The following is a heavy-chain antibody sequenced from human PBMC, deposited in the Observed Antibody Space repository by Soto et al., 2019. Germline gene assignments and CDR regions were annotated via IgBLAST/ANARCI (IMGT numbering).Heavy chain of an antibody. V-gene: IGHV3-23*01. J-gene: IGHJ5*02. D-gene: IGHD3-22*01. CDR1: GFTFSSYA. CDR2: ISGSGGST. Sequence: GGSLRLSCAASGFTFSSYAMSWVRQAPGKGQEWVSAISGSGGSTYYADSVKGRFTISRDNSKNTLYLQMNSLRAEDTAVYYCAKYYYDSSGYNHWGQGTLVTVSS. CDR3: AKYYYDSSGYNH.